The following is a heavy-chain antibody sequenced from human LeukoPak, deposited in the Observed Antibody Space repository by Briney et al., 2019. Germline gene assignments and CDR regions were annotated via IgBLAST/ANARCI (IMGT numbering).Heavy chain of an antibody. D-gene: IGHD2-15*01. V-gene: IGHV4-34*01. Sequence: SETLSLTCAVYGGSFSGYYWSWIRQPPGKGLEWIGEINHSGSTNYNPSLKSRVTMSVDTSKNQFSLNLSSVTAADTAVYYCARVDLRAAFFDYWGQGTLVTVSS. J-gene: IGHJ4*02. CDR3: ARVDLRAAFFDY. CDR1: GGSFSGYY. CDR2: INHSGST.